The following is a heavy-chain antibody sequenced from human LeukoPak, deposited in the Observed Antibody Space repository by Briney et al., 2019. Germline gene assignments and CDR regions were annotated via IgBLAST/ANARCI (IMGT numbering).Heavy chain of an antibody. Sequence: SESLSLTCSVSDDSITMYYWTWIRQPPGKGLEWIGEINHSGSTNYNPSLKSRVTISVDTSKNQFSLKLSSVTAADTAVYYCARGGESYYGSGSHDYWGQGTLVTVSS. D-gene: IGHD3-10*01. CDR3: ARGGESYYGSGSHDY. V-gene: IGHV4-34*01. J-gene: IGHJ4*02. CDR2: INHSGST. CDR1: DDSITMYY.